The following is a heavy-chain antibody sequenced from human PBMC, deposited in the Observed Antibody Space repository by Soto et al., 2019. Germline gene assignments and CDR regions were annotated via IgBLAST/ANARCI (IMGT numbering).Heavy chain of an antibody. Sequence: QVQLVQSGADLKKPGSSVKVSCKASGGSFSNSSISWVRQAPGQGLEWMGGIIPIIGTPNYAQKFQGRVTITADASTNTVYLEVSSLRSQDTAVYYCARDLEFRDGNISHLDYWGQGTLVTVSS. CDR2: IIPIIGTP. CDR1: GGSFSNSS. D-gene: IGHD3-10*01. J-gene: IGHJ4*02. CDR3: ARDLEFRDGNISHLDY. V-gene: IGHV1-69*01.